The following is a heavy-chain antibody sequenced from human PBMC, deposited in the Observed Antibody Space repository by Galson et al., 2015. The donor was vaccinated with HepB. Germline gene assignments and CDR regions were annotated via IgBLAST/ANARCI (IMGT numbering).Heavy chain of an antibody. D-gene: IGHD4-17*01. J-gene: IGHJ3*02. CDR1: GGTFSSYA. CDR2: IIPIFGTA. CDR3: ARDGNRYGEGRAFDI. Sequence: SVKVSCKASGGTFSSYAISWVRQAPGQGLEWMGGIIPIFGTANYAQKFQGGVTITADESTSTAYMELSSLRSEDTAVYYCARDGNRYGEGRAFDIWGQGTMVTVSS. V-gene: IGHV1-69*13.